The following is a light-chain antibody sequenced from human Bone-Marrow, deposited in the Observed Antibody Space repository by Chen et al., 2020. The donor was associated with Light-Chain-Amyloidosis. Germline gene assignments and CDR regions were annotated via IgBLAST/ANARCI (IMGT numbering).Light chain of an antibody. CDR1: SSDVGGYNL. Sequence: QSALTQPASVSGSPGQSITISCTGTSSDVGGYNLVSWYQQHPGKAPKLMIYDVTQRPSGVSNRFSGSKSGNTASLTISGLQADDEADYYCYSYVGSSTYVFGSGTKVTVL. J-gene: IGLJ1*01. V-gene: IGLV2-23*02. CDR2: DVT. CDR3: YSYVGSSTYV.